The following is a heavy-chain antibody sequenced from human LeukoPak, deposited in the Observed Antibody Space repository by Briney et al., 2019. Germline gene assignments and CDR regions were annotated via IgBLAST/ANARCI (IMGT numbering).Heavy chain of an antibody. CDR3: ARAYDFWSGYYPYFDY. Sequence: PSGTLSLTWTVSGASLTMGDYYWGWIRQPPGKGLEWIGYIYYSGSTYYNPSLKSRVTISVDTSKNQFSLKLSSVTAADTAVYYCARAYDFWSGYYPYFDYWGQGTLVTVFS. CDR1: GASLTMGDYY. CDR2: IYYSGST. V-gene: IGHV4-30-4*08. J-gene: IGHJ4*02. D-gene: IGHD3-3*01.